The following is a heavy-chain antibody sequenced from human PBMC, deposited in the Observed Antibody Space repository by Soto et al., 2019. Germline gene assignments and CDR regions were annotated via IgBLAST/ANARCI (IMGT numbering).Heavy chain of an antibody. D-gene: IGHD6-6*01. CDR1: GFSFTGYY. Sequence: ALVKVSCKASGFSFTGYYIHWLRQAPGQGLEWMGWINAHSGGTEYAQKFQGRVTLTRDTSIATAYLTLTSLTSDDTALYYCAKDLTRQLAYWLDPWGQGTQVTV. V-gene: IGHV1-2*02. J-gene: IGHJ5*02. CDR2: INAHSGGT. CDR3: AKDLTRQLAYWLDP.